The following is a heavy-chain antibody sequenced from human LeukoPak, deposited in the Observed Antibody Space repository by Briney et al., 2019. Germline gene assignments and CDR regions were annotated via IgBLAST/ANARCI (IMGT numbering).Heavy chain of an antibody. Sequence: PGGSLRLSCAASGFTFSSYGMHWVRQAPGKGLEWVAVIWYDGSNKYYADSVKDRFTISRDNSKNTLYLQMNSLRAEDTAVYYCARDRTKWELLPFDYWGQGTLVTVSS. J-gene: IGHJ4*02. CDR3: ARDRTKWELLPFDY. CDR1: GFTFSSYG. D-gene: IGHD1-26*01. V-gene: IGHV3-33*01. CDR2: IWYDGSNK.